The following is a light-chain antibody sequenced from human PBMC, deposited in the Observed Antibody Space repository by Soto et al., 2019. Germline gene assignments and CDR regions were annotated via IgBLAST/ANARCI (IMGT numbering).Light chain of an antibody. CDR1: QSISSY. V-gene: IGKV1-39*01. CDR3: QQSYSTRWT. J-gene: IGKJ1*01. CDR2: AAS. Sequence: DVQMTQSPSSLTASVGDRVTITCRASQSISSYLNWYQQKPGKAPKLLIYAASSFQSGVPSRFSRSGSGTDFTLTISSLQPEDFATYFCQQSYSTRWTLGEGTKVDIK.